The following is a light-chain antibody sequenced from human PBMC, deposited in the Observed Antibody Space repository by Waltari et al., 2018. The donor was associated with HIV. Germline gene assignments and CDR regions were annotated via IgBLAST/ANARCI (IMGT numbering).Light chain of an antibody. Sequence: DIQMTQSPSPLSASVGDRVTISCRASQSISTYLHWYQQKPGKAPKVLIHAATNLHSGVPSRFSGSGPGTDFTLTISSLQPEDFATYFCQQSYSTPLTFGPGTDVDIK. CDR1: QSISTY. J-gene: IGKJ3*01. CDR3: QQSYSTPLT. CDR2: AAT. V-gene: IGKV1-39*01.